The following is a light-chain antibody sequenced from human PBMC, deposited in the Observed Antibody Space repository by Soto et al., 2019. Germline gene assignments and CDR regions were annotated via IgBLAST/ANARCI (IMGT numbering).Light chain of an antibody. Sequence: DIVVTHSPSTLSVSPGGRSNLSCRASQSVNIYLAWYQQKPGQAPSLLLFGASSRATGIPASFSGSGSGTEFNLTISSLKSADFAAYFCQQYDDWLRLTFGGGTKVDIK. J-gene: IGKJ4*01. CDR1: QSVNIY. CDR3: QQYDDWLRLT. CDR2: GAS. V-gene: IGKV3D-15*01.